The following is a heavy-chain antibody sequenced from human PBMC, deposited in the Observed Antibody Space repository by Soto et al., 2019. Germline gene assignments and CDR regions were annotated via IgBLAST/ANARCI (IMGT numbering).Heavy chain of an antibody. CDR1: GDSVSSPYY. D-gene: IGHD6-19*01. CDR2: VFHTGTT. J-gene: IGHJ4*02. Sequence: QVQLQESGPGLVKPSGTLSLTCAVSGDSVSSPYYWCWVRQPPGKGLEWIGEVFHTGTTSYNPSLRSRVTISMDKSNNQFPLDLNSVTAADTAVYYCARSAGWYAVHSWGPGTLVIVSS. V-gene: IGHV4-4*02. CDR3: ARSAGWYAVHS.